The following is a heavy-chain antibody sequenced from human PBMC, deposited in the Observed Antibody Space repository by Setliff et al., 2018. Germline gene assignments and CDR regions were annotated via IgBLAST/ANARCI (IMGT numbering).Heavy chain of an antibody. D-gene: IGHD3-3*01. Sequence: ASVKVSCKASGDTFNTYTLSWVRQAPGQGLEWMGGIIPLLETVKYAQKFQGRLTITADKSTGTSYMDLRSLRSDDTAIYYCATELRSPFWHFDLWGQGSLVTVSS. CDR1: GDTFNTYT. CDR2: IIPLLETV. CDR3: ATELRSPFWHFDL. V-gene: IGHV1-69*06. J-gene: IGHJ4*02.